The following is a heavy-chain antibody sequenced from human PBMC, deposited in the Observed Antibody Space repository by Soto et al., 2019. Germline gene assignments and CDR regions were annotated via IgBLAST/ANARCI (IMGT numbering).Heavy chain of an antibody. CDR1: GGSISSYY. V-gene: IGHV4-59*08. J-gene: IGHJ4*02. D-gene: IGHD3-3*01. CDR3: AGQKGSITIFGVALIGSFDY. CDR2: IYYSGST. Sequence: PSETLSLTCTVSGGSISSYYWGWVRHPPGEGMEWIGYIYYSGSTNYNPSLKSRVTISVDTSKNQFSLKLSSVTAADTAVYYCAGQKGSITIFGVALIGSFDYWGQGTLVTVSS.